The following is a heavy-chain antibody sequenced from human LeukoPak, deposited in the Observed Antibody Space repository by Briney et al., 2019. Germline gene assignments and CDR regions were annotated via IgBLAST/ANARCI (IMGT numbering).Heavy chain of an antibody. CDR1: GFSFRNLR. CDR2: FDPDGSIT. J-gene: IGHJ4*02. CDR3: ASTPNFDSD. Sequence: GGSLRLSCAASGFSFRNLRMHWLRQAPGKGLVWVARFDPDGSITTYADSVRGRFIISRDNAGSTMYLQMNGLRVEDTAVYYCASTPNFDSDWGQGTLVTVSS. D-gene: IGHD3-9*01. V-gene: IGHV3-74*03.